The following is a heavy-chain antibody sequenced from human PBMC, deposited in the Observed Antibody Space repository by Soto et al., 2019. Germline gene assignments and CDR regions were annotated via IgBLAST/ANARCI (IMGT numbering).Heavy chain of an antibody. CDR2: IYYSGST. V-gene: IGHV4-39*01. CDR3: ARPYVVVPAAVKEGAVWFDP. D-gene: IGHD2-2*01. Sequence: QLQLQESGPGLVKPSETLSLTCTVSGGSISSSSYYWGWIRQPPGKGLEWIGSIYYSGSTYYNPSLKSRVTITVDRSKNQFSLKLSSVTAADTAVYYCARPYVVVPAAVKEGAVWFDPWGQGTLVTVSS. J-gene: IGHJ5*02. CDR1: GGSISSSSYY.